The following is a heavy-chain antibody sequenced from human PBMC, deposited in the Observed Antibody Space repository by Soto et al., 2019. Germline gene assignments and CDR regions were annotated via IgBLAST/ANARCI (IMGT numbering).Heavy chain of an antibody. V-gene: IGHV3-21*01. CDR3: ARDGRLRGEPEY. CDR2: ISSSSSYI. J-gene: IGHJ4*02. Sequence: EVQLVESGGGLVKPGGSLRLSCAASGFTFSSYSMNWVRQAPGKGLEWVSSISSSSSYIYYADSVKGRFTISRDNAKNSLYLQMNSLRAEDTAVYYCARDGRLRGEPEYWGQGTLVTVSS. CDR1: GFTFSSYS. D-gene: IGHD4-17*01.